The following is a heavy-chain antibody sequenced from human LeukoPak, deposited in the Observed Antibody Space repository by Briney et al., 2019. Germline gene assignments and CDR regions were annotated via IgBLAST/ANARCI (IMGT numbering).Heavy chain of an antibody. Sequence: GASVKVSCKASGGTFSSYTISWVGQAPGQGREWMGGIIPILGIANYAQKFQGRGTITADKSTSTAYMELSSLRPEPTPVYYCARGPPREIAATRRVSYYYGIPVWGQGTTVTVSS. CDR2: IIPILGIA. CDR1: GGTFSSYT. CDR3: ARGPPREIAATRRVSYYYGIPV. J-gene: IGHJ6*02. V-gene: IGHV1-69*10. D-gene: IGHD2-15*01.